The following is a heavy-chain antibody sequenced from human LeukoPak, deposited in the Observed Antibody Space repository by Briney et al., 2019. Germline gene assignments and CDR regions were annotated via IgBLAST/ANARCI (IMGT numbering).Heavy chain of an antibody. CDR1: GFTFSSYW. CDR3: ARGRDGYNYLDY. Sequence: RGSLRLSCAASGFTFSSYWMHWVRQAPGKGLVWVSRINSDGSSTSYADSVKGRFTISRDNAKNTLYLQMNSLRAEDTAVYYCARGRDGYNYLDYWGQGTLVTVSS. V-gene: IGHV3-74*01. D-gene: IGHD5-24*01. CDR2: INSDGSST. J-gene: IGHJ4*02.